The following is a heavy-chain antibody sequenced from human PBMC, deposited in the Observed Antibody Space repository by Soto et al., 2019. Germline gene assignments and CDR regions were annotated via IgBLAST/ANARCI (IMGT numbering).Heavy chain of an antibody. V-gene: IGHV3-23*01. CDR1: GFTFSSYA. J-gene: IGHJ6*02. D-gene: IGHD6-13*01. CDR2: ISGSGGST. CDR3: AKDRISNWYYYYGMDV. Sequence: GGSLRLSCTSSGFTFSSYAMSWVRQAPGKGLEWVSAISGSGGSTYYADSVKGRFTISRDNSKNTLDLQMNSLRAEDTAVYYCAKDRISNWYYYYGMDVWGQGTTVTVSS.